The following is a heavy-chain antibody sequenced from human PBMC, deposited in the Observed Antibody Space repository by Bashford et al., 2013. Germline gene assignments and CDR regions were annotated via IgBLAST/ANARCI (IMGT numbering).Heavy chain of an antibody. Sequence: GSLRLSCAASGFTFSYHSLNWVRQAPGKGLEWIAHFGVGFDAIRYADSVKGRFTISRDNSKYTLYLQMNSLRADDTAVYYCAKDRDDYGDPDAFNIWGQGTMVTVSS. D-gene: IGHD4-17*01. V-gene: IGHV3-48*01. CDR3: AKDRDDYGDPDAFNI. J-gene: IGHJ3*02. CDR2: FGVGFDAI. CDR1: GFTFSYHS.